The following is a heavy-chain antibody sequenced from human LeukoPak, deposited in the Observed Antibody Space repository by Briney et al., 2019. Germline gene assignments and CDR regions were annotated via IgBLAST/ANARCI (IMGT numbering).Heavy chain of an antibody. V-gene: IGHV4-34*01. J-gene: IGHJ4*02. Sequence: SETLSLTCAVYGGSFSGYYWSWIRQPPGKGLEWIGEINHSGSTNYNPSLKSRVTISVDTSKNQFSLKLSSVIAADTAVYYCARGPVLLWFGEYFDYWGQGTLVTVSS. CDR3: ARGPVLLWFGEYFDY. CDR1: GGSFSGYY. D-gene: IGHD3-10*01. CDR2: INHSGST.